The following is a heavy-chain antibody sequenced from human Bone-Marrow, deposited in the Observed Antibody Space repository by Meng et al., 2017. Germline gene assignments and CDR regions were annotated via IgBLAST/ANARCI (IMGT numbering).Heavy chain of an antibody. CDR3: ARGVKGFGELLGWYFDL. D-gene: IGHD3-10*01. CDR2: IIPIFGTA. CDR1: GGTFSSYA. V-gene: IGHV1-69*01. J-gene: IGHJ2*01. Sequence: QVQVVQSGAEVKKPGSSVKVSCKASGGTFSSYAISWVRQAPGQGLEWMGGIIPIFGTANYAQKFQGRVTITADESTSTAYMELSSLRSEDTAVYYCARGVKGFGELLGWYFDLWGRGTLVTVSS.